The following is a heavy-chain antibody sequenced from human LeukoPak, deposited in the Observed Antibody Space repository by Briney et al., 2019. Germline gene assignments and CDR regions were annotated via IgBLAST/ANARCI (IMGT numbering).Heavy chain of an antibody. CDR1: GGSISTYH. J-gene: IGHJ4*02. Sequence: SETLSLTCTVSGGSISTYHWSWIRQPPGKGLEWIGYISYSGSTNYNPSLKSRVTISVDTSKSQFSLKLSAVTAADTAVYYCARHLDYYGSGSYEYWGQGTLVTVSS. CDR2: ISYSGST. CDR3: ARHLDYYGSGSYEY. V-gene: IGHV4-59*08. D-gene: IGHD3-10*01.